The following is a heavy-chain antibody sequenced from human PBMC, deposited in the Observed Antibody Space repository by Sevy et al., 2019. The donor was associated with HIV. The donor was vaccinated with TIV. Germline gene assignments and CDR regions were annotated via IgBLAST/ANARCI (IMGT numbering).Heavy chain of an antibody. Sequence: SETLSLTCTVSGGSISSYYWSWIRQPPGKGLEWIGYIYYSGSTNYNPSLKSRVTISVDTSKNQFSLKLSSVTAADTAVYYCARDQRIAVAGTGYHYDMDVWGQGTTVTVSS. J-gene: IGHJ6*02. CDR1: GGSISSYY. CDR3: ARDQRIAVAGTGYHYDMDV. CDR2: IYYSGST. V-gene: IGHV4-59*01. D-gene: IGHD6-19*01.